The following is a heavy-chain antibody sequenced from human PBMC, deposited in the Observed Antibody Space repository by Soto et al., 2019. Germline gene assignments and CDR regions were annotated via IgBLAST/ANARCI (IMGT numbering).Heavy chain of an antibody. V-gene: IGHV3-48*01. CDR3: ARSQLEPVQGSLVLDAFDI. Sequence: GGSLRLSCAASGFTFSSYSMNWVRQAPGKGLEWVSYISSSSSTIYYADSVKGRFTISRDNAKNSLYLQMNSLRAEDTAVYYCARSQLEPVQGSLVLDAFDIWGQGTMVTVSS. J-gene: IGHJ3*02. D-gene: IGHD1-1*01. CDR1: GFTFSSYS. CDR2: ISSSSSTI.